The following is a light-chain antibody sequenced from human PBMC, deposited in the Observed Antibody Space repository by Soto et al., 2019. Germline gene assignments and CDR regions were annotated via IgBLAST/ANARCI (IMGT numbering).Light chain of an antibody. Sequence: QSVLTQPPSASGTPGQRVTISCSGSSSNIGSKYVFWYQQLPGTAPKLLIYKSNQRPSGVPDRFSGSKSGTSASLAISGLRSEDEADYYCAAWDNSLSARLFGGGTKLTVL. V-gene: IGLV1-47*01. CDR1: SSNIGSKY. J-gene: IGLJ3*02. CDR3: AAWDNSLSARL. CDR2: KSN.